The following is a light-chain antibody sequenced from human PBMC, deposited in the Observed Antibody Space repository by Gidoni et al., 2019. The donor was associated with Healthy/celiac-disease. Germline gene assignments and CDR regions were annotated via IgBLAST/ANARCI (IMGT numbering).Light chain of an antibody. CDR3: QQYGSSLWT. J-gene: IGKJ1*01. V-gene: IGKV3-20*01. CDR1: QSVSSSY. Sequence: LVFTQSPGTLSLSPGERATLSCRASQSVSSSYLAWYQQKPGQAPRLLIYGASSRATGIPDRFSGSGSGTDFTLTISRLEPEDFAVYYCQQYGSSLWTFGQGTKVEIK. CDR2: GAS.